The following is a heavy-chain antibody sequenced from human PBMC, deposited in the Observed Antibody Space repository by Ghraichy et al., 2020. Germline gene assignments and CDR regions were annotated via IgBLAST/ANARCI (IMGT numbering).Heavy chain of an antibody. V-gene: IGHV4-34*01. CDR1: GGSFSGYY. Sequence: SETLSLTCAVYGGSFSGYYWSWIRQPPGKGLEWIGEINHSGSTNYNPSLKSRVTISVDTSKNQFSLKLSSVTAADTAVYYCARDKRSTYYYDSSGYYRTRGLDYWGQGTLVTVSS. CDR2: INHSGST. J-gene: IGHJ4*02. CDR3: ARDKRSTYYYDSSGYYRTRGLDY. D-gene: IGHD3-22*01.